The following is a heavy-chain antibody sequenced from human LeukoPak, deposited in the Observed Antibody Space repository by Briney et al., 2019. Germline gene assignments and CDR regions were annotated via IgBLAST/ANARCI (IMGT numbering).Heavy chain of an antibody. Sequence: GGSLRLSCAASGFTFSSYSMNWARQAPGKGLEWVSYISSSSSTIYYADSVKGRFTISRDNAKNSLYLQMNSLRAEDTAVYYCARDKYAPYYYDSSGQRNWFDPWGQGTLVTVSS. CDR3: ARDKYAPYYYDSSGQRNWFDP. J-gene: IGHJ5*02. V-gene: IGHV3-48*01. D-gene: IGHD3-22*01. CDR2: ISSSSSTI. CDR1: GFTFSSYS.